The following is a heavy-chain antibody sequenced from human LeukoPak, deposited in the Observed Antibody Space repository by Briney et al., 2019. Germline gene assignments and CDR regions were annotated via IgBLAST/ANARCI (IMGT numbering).Heavy chain of an antibody. CDR1: GYSISSGSY. CDR2: IHHSGSI. J-gene: IGHJ6*04. V-gene: IGHV4-38-2*02. CDR3: ARTYYDFWSGLV. Sequence: PSETLSLTCTVSGYSISSGSYWGWIRQPPGKGLEWIGSIHHSGSIYNNPSLKSRVTISVDTSKNQFSLKLSSVTAADTAVYYCARTYYDFWSGLVWGKGTTVTVSS. D-gene: IGHD3-3*01.